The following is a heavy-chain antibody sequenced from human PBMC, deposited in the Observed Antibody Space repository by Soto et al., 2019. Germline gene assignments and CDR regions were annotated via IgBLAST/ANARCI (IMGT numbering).Heavy chain of an antibody. J-gene: IGHJ4*02. CDR3: VGGVTSTPAGAF. CDR2: IIPTYGTQ. Sequence: QVQLVQSGAEVKKPGSSVKVSCKPSGGTFSAYAISWVRQAPGQGLEWMGGIIPTYGTQKYGQKFQGRVRVTADEFRATAYMELSSLRSEDTAVYYCVGGVTSTPAGAFWGQGTHVTVSS. D-gene: IGHD1-20*01. CDR1: GGTFSAYA. V-gene: IGHV1-69*01.